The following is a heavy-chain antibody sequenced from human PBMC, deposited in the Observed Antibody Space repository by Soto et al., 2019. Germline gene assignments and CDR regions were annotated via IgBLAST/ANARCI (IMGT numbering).Heavy chain of an antibody. CDR1: GFTFSNYG. CDR3: VKGIGNSWALDY. D-gene: IGHD1-7*01. J-gene: IGHJ4*02. Sequence: QVQLVESGGGVVQPGRSLRLSCAASGFTFSNYGMYWVRQAPGKGLEWVAFISYDGSSKFYADPMKGRHTISRDNSKNTLYLQMSSVRAEDTAVDYCVKGIGNSWALDYWGQGTLVTVSS. V-gene: IGHV3-30*18. CDR2: ISYDGSSK.